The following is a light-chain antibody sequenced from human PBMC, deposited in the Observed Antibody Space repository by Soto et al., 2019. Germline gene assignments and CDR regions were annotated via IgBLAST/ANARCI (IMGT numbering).Light chain of an antibody. J-gene: IGKJ1*01. V-gene: IGKV1-17*01. CDR3: QQYETFSGT. Sequence: DIQMTQSPSSLSASVGDRVTMTCRASQDIGINLGWFQQKPGKAPKRLIYVASSLQSGVPSRFSGSGSGTEFTLTVSSLQPEDFATYYCQQYETFSGTFGPGTKVDIK. CDR1: QDIGIN. CDR2: VAS.